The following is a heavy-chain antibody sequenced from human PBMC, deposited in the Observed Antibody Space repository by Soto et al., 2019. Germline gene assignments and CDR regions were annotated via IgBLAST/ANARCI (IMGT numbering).Heavy chain of an antibody. D-gene: IGHD6-13*01. J-gene: IGHJ5*02. CDR1: GYTFTSYG. CDR2: ISAYNGNT. CDR3: ARVEGYSSRWSAGGDWFDP. V-gene: IGHV1-18*01. Sequence: RASVKVSCKASGYTFTSYGISWVRQAPGQGLEWMGWISAYNGNTNYAQKLQGRVTMTTDTSTSTAYMELRSLRSDDTAVYYCARVEGYSSRWSAGGDWFDPWAQGTLVTVS.